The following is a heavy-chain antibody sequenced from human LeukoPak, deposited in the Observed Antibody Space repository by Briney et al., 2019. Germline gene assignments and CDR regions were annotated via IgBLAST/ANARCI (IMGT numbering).Heavy chain of an antibody. CDR3: ARGGDYYGSGSYVAAFDI. Sequence: PGGSLRLSCAASGFTFDDYGMSWVRQAPGKGLEWVSGINWNGGSTGYADSVKGRFTISRDNAKNSLYLQMNSLRAEDTALYYCARGGDYYGSGSYVAAFDIWAKGQWSPSLQ. CDR1: GFTFDDYG. CDR2: INWNGGST. V-gene: IGHV3-20*04. D-gene: IGHD3-10*01. J-gene: IGHJ3*02.